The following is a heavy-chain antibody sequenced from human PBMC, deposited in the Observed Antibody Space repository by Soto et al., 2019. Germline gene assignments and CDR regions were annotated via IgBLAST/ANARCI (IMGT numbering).Heavy chain of an antibody. CDR1: GGSISSGGYS. Sequence: QLQLQESGSGLVKPSQTLSLTCAVSGGSISSGGYSWSWIRQPPGKGLEWIGYIYHSGSTYYNPSLKSRVAISVDRSKNQFSLKLSSVTAADPAVYYWARTDYYDSSGYSYWGQGTRVTVSS. J-gene: IGHJ4*02. CDR2: IYHSGST. CDR3: ARTDYYDSSGYSY. D-gene: IGHD3-22*01. V-gene: IGHV4-30-2*01.